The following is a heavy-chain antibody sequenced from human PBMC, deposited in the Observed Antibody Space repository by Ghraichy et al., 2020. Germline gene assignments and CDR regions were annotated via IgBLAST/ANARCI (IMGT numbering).Heavy chain of an antibody. D-gene: IGHD4-11*01. V-gene: IGHV3-48*03. CDR3: AREYSKGYYYYGMDV. J-gene: IGHJ6*02. CDR1: GFTFSSYE. Sequence: GGSLRLSCAASGFTFSSYEMNWVRQAPGKGLEWVSYISSSGSTIYYADSVKGRFTISRDNAKNSLYLQMNSLRAEDTAVYYCAREYSKGYYYYGMDVWGQGTTVTVSS. CDR2: ISSSGSTI.